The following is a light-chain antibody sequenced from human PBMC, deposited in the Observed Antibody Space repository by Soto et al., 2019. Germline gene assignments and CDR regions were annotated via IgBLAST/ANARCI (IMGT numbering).Light chain of an antibody. Sequence: EIVVTQSPGILSVSPGDRATLSCRASQSVGRNLAWYQQKPGQAPTLLIYAASTRATGLPARFSGSGSGTDFTLTISRLQSEDFEVYYCQEYSKWPLFTFGPGTRVDIK. CDR2: AAS. J-gene: IGKJ3*01. CDR1: QSVGRN. V-gene: IGKV3-15*01. CDR3: QEYSKWPLFT.